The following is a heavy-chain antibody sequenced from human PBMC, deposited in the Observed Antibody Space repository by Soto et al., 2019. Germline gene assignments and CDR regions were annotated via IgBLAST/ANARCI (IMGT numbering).Heavy chain of an antibody. Sequence: SLGLSRAASGFPFDDYAMHWVRPAPRKGLEGVSGISWNSGSIGYADSVKGRFTISRDNSKSTLYLQMNSLGAEDTAVYYCARGTCSSTSCYLYGMDVWGQGTTVTVSS. CDR3: ARGTCSSTSCYLYGMDV. CDR2: ISWNSGSI. CDR1: GFPFDDYA. D-gene: IGHD2-2*01. J-gene: IGHJ6*01. V-gene: IGHV3-9*01.